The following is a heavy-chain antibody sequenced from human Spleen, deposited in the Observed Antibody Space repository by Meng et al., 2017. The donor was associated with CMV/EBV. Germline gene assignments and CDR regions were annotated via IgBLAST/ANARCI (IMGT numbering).Heavy chain of an antibody. D-gene: IGHD3-3*01. CDR2: IKQDGSEK. Sequence: GESLKISCAASGFTFSSYWMSWVRQAPGKGLEWVANIKQDGSEKYYVDSVKGRFTISRDNAKNSLYLQMNSLRAEDTAVYYCASVLRFLEWTNTFDYWGQGTLVTVS. V-gene: IGHV3-7*01. CDR1: GFTFSSYW. CDR3: ASVLRFLEWTNTFDY. J-gene: IGHJ4*02.